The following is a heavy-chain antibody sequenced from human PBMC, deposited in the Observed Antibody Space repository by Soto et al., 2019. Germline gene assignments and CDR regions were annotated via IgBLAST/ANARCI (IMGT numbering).Heavy chain of an antibody. J-gene: IGHJ4*02. V-gene: IGHV4-30-4*01. D-gene: IGHD4-17*01. Sequence: SSETLSLTCTVSGGSISSGDYYWSWIRQPPGKGLEWIGYIYYSGSTYYNPSLKSRVTISVDTSKNQFSLKLSSVTAADTAVYYCARDDYGDYTHDYWGQGTLVTVSS. CDR3: ARDDYGDYTHDY. CDR2: IYYSGST. CDR1: GGSISSGDYY.